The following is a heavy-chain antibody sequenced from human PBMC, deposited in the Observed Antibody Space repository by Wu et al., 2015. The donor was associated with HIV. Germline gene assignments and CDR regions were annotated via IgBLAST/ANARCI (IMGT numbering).Heavy chain of an antibody. CDR2: IIPIFGTA. CDR1: GGTFSSYA. J-gene: IGHJ3*02. D-gene: IGHD2-15*01. CDR3: ARDGCSGGSCYSGGAFDI. V-gene: IGHV1-69*05. Sequence: QVQLVQSGAEVKKPGSSVKVSCKASGGTFSSYAISWVRQAPGQGLEWMGGIIPIFGTANYAQKFQGRVTITTDESTSTAYMELSSLRSEDTAVYYCARDGCSGGSCYSGGAFDIWGQGTTVTVSS.